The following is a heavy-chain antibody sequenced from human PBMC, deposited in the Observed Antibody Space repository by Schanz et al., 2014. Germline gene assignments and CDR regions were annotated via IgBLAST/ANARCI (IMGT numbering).Heavy chain of an antibody. Sequence: QVQLVQSGAEVKKPGSSVKVSCKASGGTFSSSTLTWVRQAPGQGLEWMGRIIPILDKTNYAQKFQGRVTMTADKSTSTVYMEVSGLRSEDTAVYYCAKVDRTRYYAMDVWDQGTTVTVSS. J-gene: IGHJ6*02. CDR1: GGTFSSST. CDR2: IIPILDKT. D-gene: IGHD3-9*01. CDR3: AKVDRTRYYAMDV. V-gene: IGHV1-69*08.